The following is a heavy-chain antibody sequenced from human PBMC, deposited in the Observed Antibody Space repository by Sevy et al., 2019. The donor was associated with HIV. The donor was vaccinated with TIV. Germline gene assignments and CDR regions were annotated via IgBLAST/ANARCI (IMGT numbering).Heavy chain of an antibody. D-gene: IGHD7-27*01. V-gene: IGHV3-30-3*01. J-gene: IGHJ4*02. CDR2: VSSNGSEI. Sequence: GGSLRLSCAVSGFTFSTYAMHWVRQAPGKGLECVAIVSSNGSEINYADSVKGRFTISRDKSRNTLYLQMNSLRTEDTALYNCARDQLGSIDYWGEGTLVSVSS. CDR3: ARDQLGSIDY. CDR1: GFTFSTYA.